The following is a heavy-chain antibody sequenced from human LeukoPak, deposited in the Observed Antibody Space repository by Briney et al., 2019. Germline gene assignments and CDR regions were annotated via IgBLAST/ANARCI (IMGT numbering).Heavy chain of an antibody. CDR2: INPNSGGT. Sequence: ASVKVSCKASGYTFTGYYMHWVRQAPGQGLGWMGWINPNSGGTNYAQKFQGRVTMTRDTSISTAYMELSRLRSDDTAVYYCARVAVAGTYDVDYWGQGTLVTVSS. CDR1: GYTFTGYY. D-gene: IGHD6-19*01. CDR3: ARVAVAGTYDVDY. V-gene: IGHV1-2*02. J-gene: IGHJ4*02.